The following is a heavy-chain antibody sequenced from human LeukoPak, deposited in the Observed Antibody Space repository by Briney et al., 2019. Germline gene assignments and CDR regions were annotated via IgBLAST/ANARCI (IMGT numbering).Heavy chain of an antibody. CDR3: ARGLGYYGSAYMDV. V-gene: IGHV4-59*01. Sequence: SETLSLTCTVSGGSISSYYWSWIRQPPGKGLEWIGYIYYSGSTNYNPSLKSRVTISVDTSKNQFSLKLSSVTAADTAVYYCARGLGYYGSAYMDVWGKGTTVTISS. CDR1: GGSISSYY. CDR2: IYYSGST. D-gene: IGHD3-10*01. J-gene: IGHJ6*03.